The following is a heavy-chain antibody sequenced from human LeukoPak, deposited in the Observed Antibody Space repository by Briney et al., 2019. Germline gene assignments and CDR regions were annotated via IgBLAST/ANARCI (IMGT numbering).Heavy chain of an antibody. CDR3: ARDLFWDSSGYFGWYWNFDL. J-gene: IGHJ2*01. CDR2: INSDGSST. D-gene: IGHD3-22*01. Sequence: GGSLRLSCAASGFTFSSYWMHWVRQAPGKGLVWVSRINSDGSSTSYADSVKGRFTISRDNAKNTLYLQMNSLRAEDTAVYYCARDLFWDSSGYFGWYWNFDLWGRGTLVTVSS. V-gene: IGHV3-74*01. CDR1: GFTFSSYW.